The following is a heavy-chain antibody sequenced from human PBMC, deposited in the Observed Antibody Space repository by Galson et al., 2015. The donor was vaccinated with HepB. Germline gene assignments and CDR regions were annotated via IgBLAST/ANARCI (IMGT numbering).Heavy chain of an antibody. CDR3: TPGTPPKWVFDY. J-gene: IGHJ4*02. V-gene: IGHV3-15*01. D-gene: IGHD1-14*01. Sequence: SLRLSCAGSGFTFSNAWMNWVRQAPGKGLEWVGRVKSKAAGGSTDYSAPVKGRFIVSRDDTKNMFYLQMNSLKTEDTAVYFCTPGTPPKWVFDYWGQGVLVTVSS. CDR2: VKSKAAGGST. CDR1: GFTFSNAW.